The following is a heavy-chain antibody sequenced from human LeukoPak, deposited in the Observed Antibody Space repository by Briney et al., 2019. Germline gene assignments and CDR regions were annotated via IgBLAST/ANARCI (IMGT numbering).Heavy chain of an antibody. CDR2: ISYDGSNK. CDR1: GFTFSSYA. J-gene: IGHJ4*02. CDR3: ARPLLKYYYDSSGYQY. Sequence: GRSLRLSCAASGFTFSSYAMHWVRQAPGKGLEWVAVISYDGSNKYYADSVKGRFTISRDNSKNTLYLQMNSLRAEDTAVYYCARPLLKYYYDSSGYQYWGQGTLVTVS. D-gene: IGHD3-22*01. V-gene: IGHV3-30-3*01.